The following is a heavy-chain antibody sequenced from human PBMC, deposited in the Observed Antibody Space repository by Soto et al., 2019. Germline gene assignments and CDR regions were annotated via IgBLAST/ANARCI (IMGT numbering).Heavy chain of an antibody. Sequence: SGPTLVNPTQTLTLTCNFSGFSLSSRKMGVGWIRQPPGKALEWLALIYWDDDKRYRPSLNNRLTITKDTSKNQVLLTMTNLDPVDTATYYGAHTGYYDLLTFDYWGQGTLVTFSS. CDR1: GFSLSSRKMG. D-gene: IGHD3-9*01. J-gene: IGHJ4*02. V-gene: IGHV2-5*02. CDR3: AHTGYYDLLTFDY. CDR2: IYWDDDK.